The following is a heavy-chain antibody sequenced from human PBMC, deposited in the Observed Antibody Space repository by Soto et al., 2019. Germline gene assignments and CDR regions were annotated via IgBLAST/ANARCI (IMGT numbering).Heavy chain of an antibody. CDR3: ARFTGRGVVVVAAPHGYAFDI. CDR2: IYYSGST. Sequence: KPSETLSLTCTVSGGSISSGGYYWSWIRQHPGKGLEWIGYIYYSGSTYYNPSLKSRVTISVDTSKNQFSLKLSSVTAADTAVYYCARFTGRGVVVVAAPHGYAFDIWGQGTMVTVSS. CDR1: GGSISSGGYY. J-gene: IGHJ3*02. D-gene: IGHD2-15*01. V-gene: IGHV4-31*03.